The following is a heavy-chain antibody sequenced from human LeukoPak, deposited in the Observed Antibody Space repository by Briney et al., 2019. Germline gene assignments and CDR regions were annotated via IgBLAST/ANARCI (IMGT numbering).Heavy chain of an antibody. J-gene: IGHJ4*02. CDR1: GGSINSFS. D-gene: IGHD2-2*01. CDR2: IYSSGST. Sequence: PSETLSLTCAVSGGSINSFSWSWVRQPSGKGLEWIGCIYSSGSTNYNPSLKSRVTISVDTSKNQFSLKLTSVTAADTAVYYCAGAAPTEYYFDYWGQGTLVTVSS. V-gene: IGHV4-59*01. CDR3: AGAAPTEYYFDY.